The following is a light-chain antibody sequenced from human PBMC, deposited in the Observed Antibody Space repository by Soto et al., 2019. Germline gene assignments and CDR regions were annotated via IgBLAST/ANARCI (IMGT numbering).Light chain of an antibody. J-gene: IGLJ2*01. CDR3: SLYAGSNNVVV. CDR1: SSDVGGYNY. V-gene: IGLV2-8*01. Sequence: QSALTQPPSASGSPGQSVTISCTGTSSDVGGYNYVSWYQQHPGKAPKLMIYEVSKRPSGVADRFSGSKSGNTASLSVSGLHAEDEDGCYCSLYAGSNNVVVFGVGTKLTVL. CDR2: EVS.